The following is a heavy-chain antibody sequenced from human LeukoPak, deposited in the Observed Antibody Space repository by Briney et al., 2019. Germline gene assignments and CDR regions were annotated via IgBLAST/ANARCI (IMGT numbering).Heavy chain of an antibody. CDR1: GGTFSSYA. CDR2: IITIFGTA. Sequence: SVKVSCKASGGTFSSYAISWVRQAPGQGLEWMGGIITIFGTANYAQKFQGRVTITTDESTSTAYMELSSLRSEDTAVYYCAREAIYYGSGSYFDYWGQGTLVTVSS. J-gene: IGHJ4*02. D-gene: IGHD3-10*01. CDR3: AREAIYYGSGSYFDY. V-gene: IGHV1-69*05.